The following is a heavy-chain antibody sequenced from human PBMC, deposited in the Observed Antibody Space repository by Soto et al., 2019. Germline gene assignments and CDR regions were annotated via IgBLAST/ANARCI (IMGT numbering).Heavy chain of an antibody. CDR3: AGVGATRAY. CDR1: GFTFSDHH. D-gene: IGHD1-26*01. Sequence: EVQLVESGGALVQPGGSLRLSCAASGFTFSDHHMDWVRQAPGKGLEWVGRTRNKGNSYTTEYAAFVKGRFTISRDESNNSLYPQMNRLITGDTAVYYWAGVGATRAYWGQGTLVTGSS. CDR2: TRNKGNSYTT. J-gene: IGHJ4*02. V-gene: IGHV3-72*01.